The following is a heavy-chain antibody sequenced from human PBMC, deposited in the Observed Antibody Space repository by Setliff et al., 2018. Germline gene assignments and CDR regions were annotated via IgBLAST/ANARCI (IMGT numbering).Heavy chain of an antibody. CDR1: GGSISSGGYY. V-gene: IGHV4-39*01. J-gene: IGHJ4*02. CDR2: IFHSGST. D-gene: IGHD3-10*01. CDR3: ARLSYYGSGSYYDFDS. Sequence: PSETLSLTCTVSGGSISSGGYYWGWIRQPPGKGLEWIGSIFHSGSTYYSPSLKSRVTISVDTSKNQFSLKLTSVTAADTAVYYCARLSYYGSGSYYDFDSWGQGTLVTVSS.